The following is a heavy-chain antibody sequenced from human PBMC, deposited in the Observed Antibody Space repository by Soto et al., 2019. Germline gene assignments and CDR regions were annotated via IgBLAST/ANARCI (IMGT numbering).Heavy chain of an antibody. D-gene: IGHD3-16*01. Sequence: GGSLRLSCAASGFTFSSYAMTWVRQAPGKGLEWVSGISGSGGSTYYADSVKGRFTISRDNSKNTLYLQMKSLRAEDTAVYYCVKYAFLYDSGSFDYWGQRTFVIVSS. V-gene: IGHV3-23*01. J-gene: IGHJ4*02. CDR1: GFTFSSYA. CDR2: ISGSGGST. CDR3: VKYAFLYDSGSFDY.